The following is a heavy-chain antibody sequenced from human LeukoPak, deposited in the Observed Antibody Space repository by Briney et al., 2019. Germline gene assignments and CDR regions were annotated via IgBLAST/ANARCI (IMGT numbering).Heavy chain of an antibody. CDR1: GFTFSSYS. CDR2: ISSSSSTI. J-gene: IGHJ6*03. D-gene: IGHD3-10*01. CDR3: ARDLEFFTMVRGAHPGRYYYMDV. Sequence: PGGSLRLSCAASGFTFSSYSMNWVRQAPGKGLEWVSYISSSSSTIYYADSVKGRSTISRDNAKNSLYLKMNSLRAEDTAVYYCARDLEFFTMVRGAHPGRYYYMDVWGKGTTVTVSS. V-gene: IGHV3-48*04.